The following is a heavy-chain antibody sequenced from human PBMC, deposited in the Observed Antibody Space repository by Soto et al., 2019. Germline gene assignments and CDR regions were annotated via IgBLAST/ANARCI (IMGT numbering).Heavy chain of an antibody. Sequence: GGSLTISCPTSEYKFISSWIAWVRQMPGKGLEWMGIIFPSDSDTRYSPSFQGQVTISADRSTSTVFLQWASLKASDTAVYFCARKDKSGYFNWFDPWGQGTLVT. CDR1: EYKFISSW. CDR2: IFPSDSDT. V-gene: IGHV5-51*01. CDR3: ARKDKSGYFNWFDP. D-gene: IGHD3-22*01. J-gene: IGHJ5*02.